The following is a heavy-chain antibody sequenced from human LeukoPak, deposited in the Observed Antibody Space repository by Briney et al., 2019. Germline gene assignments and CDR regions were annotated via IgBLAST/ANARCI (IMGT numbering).Heavy chain of an antibody. J-gene: IGHJ4*02. CDR1: GFTFSNTA. D-gene: IGHD6-13*01. CDR2: IKSKTDGGTT. CDR3: TTTDSYSSSWYDYFDY. V-gene: IGHV3-15*01. Sequence: GGSLSLSCAASGFTFSNTAMTWVRQAPGKGLEWVGRIKSKTDGGTTDYAAPVKGRFTISRDDSKNTLYLQMNSLKTEDTAVYYCTTTDSYSSSWYDYFDYWGQGTLVTVSS.